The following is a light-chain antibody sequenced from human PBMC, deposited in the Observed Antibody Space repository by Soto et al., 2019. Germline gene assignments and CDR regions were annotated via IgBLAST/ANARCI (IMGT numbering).Light chain of an antibody. Sequence: DIQMTQSPSTLSAYVGDRVTITCRASQSISSWLAWYQQKPGKAPKLLTYDASSLESGVPSRFSGSGSGTEFTLTINSLQPDDFATYYCQQYSIYWTFGQGTKVDIK. CDR2: DAS. CDR3: QQYSIYWT. V-gene: IGKV1-5*01. J-gene: IGKJ1*01. CDR1: QSISSW.